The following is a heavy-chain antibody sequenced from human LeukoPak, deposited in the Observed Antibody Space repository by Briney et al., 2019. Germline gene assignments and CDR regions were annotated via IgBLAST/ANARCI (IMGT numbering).Heavy chain of an antibody. CDR3: ATAVGGVTTFDY. J-gene: IGHJ4*02. D-gene: IGHD3-22*01. V-gene: IGHV1-24*01. Sequence: ASVKVSCKVSGYTLTELSMHWVRQAPGKGLEWMGGFDPEDGETIYAQKFQGRVTMTEDTSTDTAYMELSSLRSEGTAVYYCATAVGGVTTFDYWGQGTLVTVSS. CDR2: FDPEDGET. CDR1: GYTLTELS.